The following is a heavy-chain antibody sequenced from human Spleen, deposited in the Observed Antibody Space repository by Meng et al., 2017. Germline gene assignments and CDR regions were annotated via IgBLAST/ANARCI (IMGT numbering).Heavy chain of an antibody. CDR2: TNDGEDT. CDR3: ARGGSGWYSRSYFDY. V-gene: IGHV4-34*01. CDR1: GGSFSGYY. J-gene: IGHJ4*02. D-gene: IGHD6-19*01. Sequence: QGQLHRCGSGLLRPSETLSRPCPVYGGSFSGYYWSWIRQPPGKGLEWIGETNDGEDTDYNPSLKSRVTISVDTSKNLFSLSLTSVTAADTAVYYCARGGSGWYSRSYFDYWGQGALVTVSS.